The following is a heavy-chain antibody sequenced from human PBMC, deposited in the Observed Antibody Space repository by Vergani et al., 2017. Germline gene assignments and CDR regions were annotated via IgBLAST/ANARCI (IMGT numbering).Heavy chain of an antibody. Sequence: QVQLQQWGAGLLKPSETLSLTCAVYGGSFSGYYWSWIRQPPGKGLEWIGEINHSGSTNYNPSFNSRVTISVDTSKNQFSLKLSSVTAADTAVSYCARYRRNRSSTGGYYCYYYMDVWGKGTTVTVSS. CDR3: ARYRRNRSSTGGYYCYYYMDV. CDR1: GGSFSGYY. D-gene: IGHD2-2*01. CDR2: INHSGST. J-gene: IGHJ6*03. V-gene: IGHV4-34*01.